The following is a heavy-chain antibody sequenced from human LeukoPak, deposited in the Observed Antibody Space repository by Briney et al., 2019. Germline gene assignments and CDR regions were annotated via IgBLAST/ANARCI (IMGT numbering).Heavy chain of an antibody. D-gene: IGHD6-6*01. CDR2: ISAYNGNT. CDR3: ALTSSSSTYGMDV. Sequence: ASVKVSCKASGYTFTTYGLSWVRQAPGQGLEWMGWISAYNGNTNYAQKLQGRVTMTTDTSTSTAYMELRSLRSDDTAVYYCALTSSSSTYGMDVWGQGTTVTVSS. J-gene: IGHJ6*02. V-gene: IGHV1-18*01. CDR1: GYTFTTYG.